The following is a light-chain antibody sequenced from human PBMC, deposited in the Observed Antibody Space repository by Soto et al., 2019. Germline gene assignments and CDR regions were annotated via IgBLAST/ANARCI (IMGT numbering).Light chain of an antibody. CDR1: QSVGSNS. Sequence: EVVLSQSPGTLSLSPGERATLSCRASQSVGSNSLAWYQQKPGQAPRLLIFGASTRATGIPDRFSGSGSGTDFTLTISRLEPEDFAVYYCQHYYTSYTTFGQGTKVDIK. V-gene: IGKV3-20*01. J-gene: IGKJ1*01. CDR3: QHYYTSYTT. CDR2: GAS.